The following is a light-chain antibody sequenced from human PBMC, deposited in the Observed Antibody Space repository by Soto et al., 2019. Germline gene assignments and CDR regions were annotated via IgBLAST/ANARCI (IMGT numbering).Light chain of an antibody. Sequence: QSVLTQPPSASGSPGQSVAISCTGTASDIGGYTFVSWYQQHPGKAPTLSIYDVNKRPDGVPDRFSGSKSGNTASLTVSGLQAEDEADYYCSAHGGTNPYVFGTGTKLTVL. J-gene: IGLJ1*01. V-gene: IGLV2-8*01. CDR1: ASDIGGYTF. CDR2: DVN. CDR3: SAHGGTNPYV.